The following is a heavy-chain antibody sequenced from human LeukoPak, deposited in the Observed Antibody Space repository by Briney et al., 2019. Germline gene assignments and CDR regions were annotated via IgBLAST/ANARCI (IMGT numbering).Heavy chain of an antibody. CDR3: AKEVGHNYYYYGMDV. V-gene: IGHV3-30*18. D-gene: IGHD1-26*01. CDR1: GFTFSNYD. J-gene: IGHJ6*02. CDR2: ISYDGSNK. Sequence: PGRSLRLSCAASGFTFSNYDIHWVRQAPGKGLEWVAVISYDGSNKKFADSVKGRFTASRDNSKNILYLQMNGLRAEDTAVYYCAKEVGHNYYYYGMDVWGQGTTVTVSS.